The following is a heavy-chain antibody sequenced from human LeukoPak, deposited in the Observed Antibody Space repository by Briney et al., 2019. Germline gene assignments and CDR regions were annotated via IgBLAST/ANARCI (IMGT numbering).Heavy chain of an antibody. Sequence: SETLSLTCSVSGVSVGSAGYYWSWVRQPPGGGLEWIGYIYYISNTNYNPSLKSRVTMSLNPSGNQFSLKLDSVTAADTAMYYCARTQSQSGSYRYYFGYWGQGTLVTVSS. V-gene: IGHV4-61*08. J-gene: IGHJ4*02. D-gene: IGHD1-26*01. CDR2: IYYISNT. CDR3: ARTQSQSGSYRYYFGY. CDR1: GVSVGSAGYY.